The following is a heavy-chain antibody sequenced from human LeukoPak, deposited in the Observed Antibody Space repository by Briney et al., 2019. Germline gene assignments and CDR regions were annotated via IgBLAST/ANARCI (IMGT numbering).Heavy chain of an antibody. J-gene: IGHJ3*02. CDR2: IYYSGST. Sequence: PSETLSLTCTVSGGSISSYYWSWIRQPPGKGLEWIGYIYYSGSTNYNPSLKSRVTISVDTSKNQFSLKLSSVTAADTAVYYCARVRIAVAFRGAFDIWGQGTMVTVSS. CDR1: GGSISSYY. V-gene: IGHV4-59*12. D-gene: IGHD6-19*01. CDR3: ARVRIAVAFRGAFDI.